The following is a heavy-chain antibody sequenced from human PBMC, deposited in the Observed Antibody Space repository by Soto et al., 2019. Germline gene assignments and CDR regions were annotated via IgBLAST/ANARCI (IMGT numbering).Heavy chain of an antibody. D-gene: IGHD6-19*01. V-gene: IGHV4-39*01. Sequence: SETLSFTCSVSSGSISSSPYYWAWIRQPPGKGLQWIGSVFHSGSTQYNPSLESRVTISVDSSKNQFSLKLSSVTAADTAVYYCVRHAQWVIRAYWGQGSLVTVS. CDR1: SGSISSSPYY. CDR3: VRHAQWVIRAY. J-gene: IGHJ4*02. CDR2: VFHSGST.